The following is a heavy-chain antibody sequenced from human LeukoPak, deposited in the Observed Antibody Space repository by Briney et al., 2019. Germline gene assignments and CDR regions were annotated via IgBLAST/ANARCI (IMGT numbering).Heavy chain of an antibody. D-gene: IGHD2-21*01. V-gene: IGHV4-39*07. Sequence: SEPLSLLCTVSGRSISTNNYFWAWVRQPPGKGLEWIGSMYHRGRTYYNPSLRSRVTISVGSSKNQFSLKVNSVTAADTAVYYCAKAMGGGDKYYYYYMDVWGKGTTVTVSS. J-gene: IGHJ6*03. CDR3: AKAMGGGDKYYYYYMDV. CDR1: GRSISTNNYF. CDR2: MYHRGRT.